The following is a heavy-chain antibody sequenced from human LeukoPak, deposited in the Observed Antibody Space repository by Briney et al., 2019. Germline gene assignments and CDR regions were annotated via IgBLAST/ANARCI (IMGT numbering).Heavy chain of an antibody. V-gene: IGHV3-23*01. CDR3: ATEFGELFLDYYYGMDV. CDR2: ISGSGGST. CDR1: GFIFSSYA. J-gene: IGHJ6*02. D-gene: IGHD3-10*01. Sequence: GGSLRLSCAASGFIFSSYAVSWVRQAPGKGLEWVSGISGSGGSTYYADSVKGRFTISRDNSKNTLYLQMNSLRAEDTAVYYCATEFGELFLDYYYGMDVWGQGTTVTVSS.